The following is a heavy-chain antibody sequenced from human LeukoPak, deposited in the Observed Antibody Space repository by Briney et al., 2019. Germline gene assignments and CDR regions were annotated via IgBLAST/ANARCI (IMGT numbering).Heavy chain of an antibody. CDR1: GGSFRGYY. V-gene: IGHV4-34*01. CDR3: ARAGYDSSGYSDY. Sequence: SETLSLTCAVYGGSFRGYYWSWIRQPPGKGLEWIGETNHSGSTNYNPSLKSRVTISVDTSKNQFSLKLSSVTAADTAVYYCARAGYDSSGYSDYWGQGTLVTVSS. D-gene: IGHD3-22*01. J-gene: IGHJ4*02. CDR2: TNHSGST.